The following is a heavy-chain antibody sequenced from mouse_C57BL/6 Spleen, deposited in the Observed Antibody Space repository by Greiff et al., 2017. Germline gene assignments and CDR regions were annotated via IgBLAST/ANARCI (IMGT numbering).Heavy chain of an antibody. CDR2: IRNKANNHAT. V-gene: IGHV6-6*01. CDR3: TRPMVTTGYYFDY. CDR1: GFTFSDAW. J-gene: IGHJ2*01. Sequence: EVQLVESGGGLVQPGGSMKLSCAASGFTFSDAWMDWVRQSPEKGLEWVAEIRNKANNHATYYAESVKGRFTISRDDSKSSVYLQMNSLRAEDTGIYYCTRPMVTTGYYFDYWGQGTTLTVSS. D-gene: IGHD2-2*01.